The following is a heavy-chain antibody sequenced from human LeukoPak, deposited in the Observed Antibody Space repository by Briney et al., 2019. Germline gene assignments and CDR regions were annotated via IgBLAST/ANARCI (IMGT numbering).Heavy chain of an antibody. CDR1: GGSITSSSYY. CDR2: FYYSGST. J-gene: IGHJ4*02. CDR3: ARGRRDGYNLEYFDK. D-gene: IGHD5-24*01. V-gene: IGHV4-39*01. Sequence: SETLSLTCTVSGGSITSSSYYWGWIRQPPGKGLQWIGNFYYSGSTYYNPSLKSRVTIYVDTSKNQFSLKLSSVTAADTAVYYCARGRRDGYNLEYFDKWGQGTLVTVSS.